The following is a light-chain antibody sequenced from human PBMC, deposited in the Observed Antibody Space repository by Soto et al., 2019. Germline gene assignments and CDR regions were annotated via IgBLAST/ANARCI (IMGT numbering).Light chain of an antibody. CDR3: QQYDDLPIT. J-gene: IGKJ5*01. CDR1: QDIIKY. Sequence: DIEMTQSPSSPSASVGDRINIXCQARQDIIKYLNWYQQEPGXALKIXXDDXSNLHPGGPSRFRGSGSETEFSFNITSLHPEDFAKYYFQQYDDLPITLGQGTRLEIK. V-gene: IGKV1-33*01. CDR2: DXS.